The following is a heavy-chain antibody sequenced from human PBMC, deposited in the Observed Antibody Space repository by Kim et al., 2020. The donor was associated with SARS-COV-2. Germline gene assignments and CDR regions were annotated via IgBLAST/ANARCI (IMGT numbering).Heavy chain of an antibody. J-gene: IGHJ6*02. V-gene: IGHV1-3*01. CDR3: ASYGSGSYYYYYGMDV. Sequence: KFQGRVTITRDTSASTAYMELSSLRSEDTAVYYCASYGSGSYYYYYGMDVWGQGTTVTVSS. D-gene: IGHD3-10*01.